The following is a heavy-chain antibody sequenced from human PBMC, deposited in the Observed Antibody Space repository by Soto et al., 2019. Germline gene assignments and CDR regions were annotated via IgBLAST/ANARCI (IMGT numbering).Heavy chain of an antibody. CDR1: GYTFTRDA. CDR3: ARVVWSSSHNWFDP. V-gene: IGHV1-3*01. CDR2: INAGNGNT. Sequence: GPSVKGSCKASGYTFTRDAMHWVRQATGQRLEWMGWINAGNGNTKYSQKFQGRVTITRDTSASTAYMELSSLRSEDTAVYYCARVVWSSSHNWFDPWGQGTLVTVSS. D-gene: IGHD3-3*01. J-gene: IGHJ5*02.